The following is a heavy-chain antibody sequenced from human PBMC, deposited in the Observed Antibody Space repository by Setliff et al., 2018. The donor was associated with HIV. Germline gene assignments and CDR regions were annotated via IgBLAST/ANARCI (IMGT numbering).Heavy chain of an antibody. D-gene: IGHD3-22*01. CDR3: ARKYYYDSSGYYSFDY. Sequence: GGSLRLSCAASGFTFISYAMSWVRQAPGKGLEWVSAISGSGGSTYYADSVKGRFTISRDNSKSRLYLQMNTLRAEDTAIYFCARKYYYDSSGYYSFDYWGQGALVTVSS. J-gene: IGHJ4*02. CDR1: GFTFISYA. CDR2: ISGSGGST. V-gene: IGHV3-23*01.